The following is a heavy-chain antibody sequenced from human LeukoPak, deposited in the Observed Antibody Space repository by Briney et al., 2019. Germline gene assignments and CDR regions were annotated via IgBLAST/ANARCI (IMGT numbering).Heavy chain of an antibody. CDR1: GFPFSSYA. D-gene: IGHD6-13*01. CDR3: ARDRYSSSWYFDY. Sequence: GGSLRLSCSASGFPFSSYAMHWVRQAPGKGLEWVSSISSSSSYIYYADSVKGRFTISRDNAKNSLYLQMNSLRAEDTAVYYCARDRYSSSWYFDYWGQGTLVTVSS. V-gene: IGHV3-21*01. CDR2: ISSSSSYI. J-gene: IGHJ4*02.